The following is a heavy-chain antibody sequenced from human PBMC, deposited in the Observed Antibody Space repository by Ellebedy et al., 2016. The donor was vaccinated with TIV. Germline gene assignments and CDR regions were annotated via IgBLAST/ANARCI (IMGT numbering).Heavy chain of an antibody. Sequence: GESLKISCAASGFSFSNYCMNWVRQAPGKGLEWVSAISSSCSYLYYADSLKGRFTLSRDNAKTSLYLQLNSLRAEDTAVYYCARQSVVFFSNRLESAFDIWGQGTMVTVSS. CDR2: ISSSCSYL. CDR1: GFSFSNYC. V-gene: IGHV3-21*01. CDR3: ARQSVVFFSNRLESAFDI. J-gene: IGHJ3*02. D-gene: IGHD3-22*01.